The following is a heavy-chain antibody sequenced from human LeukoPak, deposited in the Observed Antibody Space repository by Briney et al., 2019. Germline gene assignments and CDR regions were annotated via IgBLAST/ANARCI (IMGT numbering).Heavy chain of an antibody. V-gene: IGHV3-48*01. CDR2: ISSSSSTI. Sequence: GGSLRLSCAASGFTFSSYSMNWVRQAPGKGLEWVSYISSSSSTIYYADSVKGRFTISRDNAKNSLYLQMNSLRAEDTAVYYCARYEYSSGWYLDYWGQGTLVTVSS. CDR1: GFTFSSYS. D-gene: IGHD6-19*01. J-gene: IGHJ4*02. CDR3: ARYEYSSGWYLDY.